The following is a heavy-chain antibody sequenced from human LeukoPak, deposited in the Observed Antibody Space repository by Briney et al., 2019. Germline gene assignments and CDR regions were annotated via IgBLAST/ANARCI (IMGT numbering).Heavy chain of an antibody. CDR2: ISGSGGST. V-gene: IGHV3-23*01. CDR1: GFTFGTYA. D-gene: IGHD6-19*01. J-gene: IGHJ4*02. CDR3: AKGVFQWLVQD. Sequence: GGSLRLSCAASGFTFGTYAMSWVRQAPGKGLEWVSGISGSGGSTYYADSVKGRFTISRDNSKNTLFLQMNSLRAEDTAVYYCAKGVFQWLVQDWGQGTLVTVSS.